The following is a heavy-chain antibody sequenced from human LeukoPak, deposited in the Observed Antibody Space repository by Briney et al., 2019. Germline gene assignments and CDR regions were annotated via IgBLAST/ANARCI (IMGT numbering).Heavy chain of an antibody. CDR1: GFTVSSNY. CDR2: IYSGGST. Sequence: PGGSLRLSCAASGFTVSSNYMSWVRQAPGKGLEWVSVIYSGGSTYYADSVKGRFTISRDNSKNTLYLQMNSLRAEDTAVYYCAREGDILTGYEHSSFDYWGQGTLVTVSS. CDR3: AREGDILTGYEHSSFDY. J-gene: IGHJ4*02. V-gene: IGHV3-53*01. D-gene: IGHD3-9*01.